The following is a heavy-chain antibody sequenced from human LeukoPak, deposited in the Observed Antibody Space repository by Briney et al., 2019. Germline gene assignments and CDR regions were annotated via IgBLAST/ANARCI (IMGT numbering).Heavy chain of an antibody. Sequence: ASVKVSCKASGYTFTNYDINWGRQAPGQGLEWMGWMSPKSGNTGYAQKFQGRVTMTSDTYIRTAYMELSSLTSEDTAVYYCARTPPKGDIDNWGQGALVTVSS. D-gene: IGHD2-21*02. CDR2: MSPKSGNT. CDR1: GYTFTNYD. CDR3: ARTPPKGDIDN. J-gene: IGHJ4*02. V-gene: IGHV1-8*01.